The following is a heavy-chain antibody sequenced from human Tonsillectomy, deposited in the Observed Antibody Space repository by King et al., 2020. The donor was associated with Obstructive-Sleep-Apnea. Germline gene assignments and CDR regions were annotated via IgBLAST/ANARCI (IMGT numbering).Heavy chain of an antibody. Sequence: VQLVESGGGLVKPGGSLRLSCAASGFTFSSYSMNWVRQAPGKGLAWVSSISSSSSYIYYAESVKGRFTISRDNAKNSLYLQMNSLRAEDTAVYYCARDSSTTQWLVSAFDYWGQGTLVTVAS. CDR1: GFTFSSYS. CDR2: ISSSSSYI. CDR3: ARDSSTTQWLVSAFDY. V-gene: IGHV3-21*01. J-gene: IGHJ4*02. D-gene: IGHD6-19*01.